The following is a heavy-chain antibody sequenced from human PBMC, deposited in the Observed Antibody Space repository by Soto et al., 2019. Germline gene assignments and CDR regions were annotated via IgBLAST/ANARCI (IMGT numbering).Heavy chain of an antibody. V-gene: IGHV4-4*07. CDR3: ARDNLSGRAFDI. D-gene: IGHD1-26*01. CDR1: GGSISSYY. CDR2: IYTSGST. J-gene: IGHJ3*02. Sequence: QVQLQESGPGLVKPSETLSLTCTVSGGSISSYYWSWIRQPAGKGLEWIGRIYTSGSTNYNPSLKSRVTMPVDTSKNQFALKLSYVTAADTAVYYCARDNLSGRAFDIWGQGTMVTVSS.